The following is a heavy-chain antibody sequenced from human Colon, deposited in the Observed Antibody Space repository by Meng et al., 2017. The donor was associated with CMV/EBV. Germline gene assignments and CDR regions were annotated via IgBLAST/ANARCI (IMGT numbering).Heavy chain of an antibody. CDR3: ARSLSGSSWSS. J-gene: IGHJ4*02. CDR1: GGTSSSYA. Sequence: SVKVSCKASGGTSSSYAIHWVRQAPGQGLEWMGRIIPIVDKVDYAQKFQGRVTLSADKSTGTDYMELSSLTSEDTAMFYCARSLSGSSWSSWGQGTVVTVSS. V-gene: IGHV1-69*04. D-gene: IGHD6-13*01. CDR2: IIPIVDKV.